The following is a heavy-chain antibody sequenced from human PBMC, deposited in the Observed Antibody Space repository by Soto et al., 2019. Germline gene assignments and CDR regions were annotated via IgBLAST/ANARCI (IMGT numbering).Heavy chain of an antibody. CDR1: GFTFDDYA. CDR3: AKDKGSGSYSRLGVGDY. V-gene: IGHV3-9*01. Sequence: EVQLVESGGGLVTPGRSLRLSCAASGFTFDDYAMHWVRQAPGKGLEWVSGISWNSGSIGYADSVKGRFTISRDNAKNSLYLQMNSLRAEDTALYYCAKDKGSGSYSRLGVGDYWGQGTLVTVSS. J-gene: IGHJ4*02. CDR2: ISWNSGSI. D-gene: IGHD3-10*01.